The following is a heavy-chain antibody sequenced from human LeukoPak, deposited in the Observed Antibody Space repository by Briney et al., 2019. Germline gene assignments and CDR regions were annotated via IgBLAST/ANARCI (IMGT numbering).Heavy chain of an antibody. CDR3: GRQGYTASYYYVDF. CDR2: IYTTGTT. CDR1: GGSINSYY. V-gene: IGHV4-4*07. Sequence: PSETLSLTCSVSGGSINSYYWGWVRQPAGKGRGWVGRIYTTGTTNYRPSLKSGHTMSVDTSKNQISLKLTSVTAADTAVYYCGRQGYTASYYYVDFCSQGTLVTVSS. D-gene: IGHD1-26*01. J-gene: IGHJ4*02.